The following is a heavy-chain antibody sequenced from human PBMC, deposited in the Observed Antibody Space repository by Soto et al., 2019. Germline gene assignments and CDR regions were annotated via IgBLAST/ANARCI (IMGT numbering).Heavy chain of an antibody. Sequence: GGSLRLSCAASGFTFSTYAMSWVRQAPGKGLEWVSGISGSAGSTYYADSVKGRFTISRDNSKNTLYLQMNSLRAEDTAVYYCAKWEGIAVDGPNYYGLDVWGQGTSVTVSS. CDR2: ISGSAGST. D-gene: IGHD6-19*01. CDR1: GFTFSTYA. V-gene: IGHV3-23*01. CDR3: AKWEGIAVDGPNYYGLDV. J-gene: IGHJ6*02.